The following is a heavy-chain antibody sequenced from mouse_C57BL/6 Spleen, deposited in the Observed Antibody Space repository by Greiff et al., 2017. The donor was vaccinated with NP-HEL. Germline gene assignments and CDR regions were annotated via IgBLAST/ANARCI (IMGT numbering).Heavy chain of an antibody. J-gene: IGHJ3*01. V-gene: IGHV2-5*01. Sequence: QVQLKQSGPGLVQPSQSLSITCTVSGFSLTSYGVHWVRQSPGKGLEWLGVIWRGGSTDYNAAFMSRLSITQDNSKSQVFFKMNSLQADDTAIYTCAKPVVGGDWFAYWGQGTLVTVSA. CDR3: AKPVVGGDWFAY. CDR2: IWRGGST. D-gene: IGHD1-1*01. CDR1: GFSLTSYG.